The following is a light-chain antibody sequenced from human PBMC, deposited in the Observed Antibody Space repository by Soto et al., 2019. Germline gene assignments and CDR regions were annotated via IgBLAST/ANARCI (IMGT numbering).Light chain of an antibody. CDR1: RGISSY. Sequence: DIQFTQSPSFVSASVGDRVTMACRASRGISSYLAWYQQKPGKAPKLLIYAASTLHTGVPSRFSGSGSGTEFTLTISSLQPEDFATYYCQQLNSYLITFGQGTRLEIK. V-gene: IGKV1-9*01. CDR2: AAS. J-gene: IGKJ5*01. CDR3: QQLNSYLIT.